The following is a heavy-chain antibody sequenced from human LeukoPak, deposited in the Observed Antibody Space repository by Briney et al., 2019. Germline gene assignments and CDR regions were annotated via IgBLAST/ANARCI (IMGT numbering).Heavy chain of an antibody. CDR3: ASSRYYYDSSGYYYRYDY. Sequence: SMKVSCKASGGTFSSYAISWVRQAPGQGLEWIGGIIPIFGTANYAQKFQGRVTITADESTSTAYMELSSLRSEDTAVYYCASSRYYYDSSGYYYRYDYWGQGTLVTVSS. V-gene: IGHV1-69*13. CDR2: IIPIFGTA. J-gene: IGHJ4*02. D-gene: IGHD3-22*01. CDR1: GGTFSSYA.